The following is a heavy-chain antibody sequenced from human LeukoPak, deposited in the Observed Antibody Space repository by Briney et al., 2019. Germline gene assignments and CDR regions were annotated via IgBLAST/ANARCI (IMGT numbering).Heavy chain of an antibody. CDR3: ARWEELADTYYFDY. Sequence: GASVKVSCKASGYTFTSYGISWVRQAPGQGLEWMGWISAYNGNTNYAQKLQGRVTMTTDTSTSTAYMELRSLRSDDTAVCYCARWEELADTYYFDYWGQGTLVTASS. V-gene: IGHV1-18*01. J-gene: IGHJ4*02. CDR2: ISAYNGNT. D-gene: IGHD3-10*01. CDR1: GYTFTSYG.